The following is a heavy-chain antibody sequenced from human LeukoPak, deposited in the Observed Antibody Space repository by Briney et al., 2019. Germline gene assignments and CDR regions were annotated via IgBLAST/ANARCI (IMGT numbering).Heavy chain of an antibody. CDR3: ARDDLYYDTGDYYYASYFQH. J-gene: IGHJ1*01. CDR1: GFPFSSYW. Sequence: GGSLRLSCAASGFPFSSYWMHWVRQAPGKGLVWVSRIKSDGSSTTYADSVKGRFTISRDNAKNTLYLQMSSLRAEDTAMYYCARDDLYYDTGDYYYASYFQHWGQGTLVTVSS. CDR2: IKSDGSST. V-gene: IGHV3-74*01. D-gene: IGHD3-22*01.